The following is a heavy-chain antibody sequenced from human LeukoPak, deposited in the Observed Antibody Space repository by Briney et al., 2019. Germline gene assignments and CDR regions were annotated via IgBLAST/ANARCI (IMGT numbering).Heavy chain of an antibody. Sequence: GGPLRLSCAASGFAFSSYAMSWVRQAPGKGLEWVSSISGSGVSTYYADSVKGRFTISRDNSKNTLYLQMNSLRAEDTAVYYCAKREWGIAVAAPVAFDIWGQGIMVTVSS. CDR2: ISGSGVST. V-gene: IGHV3-23*01. D-gene: IGHD6-19*01. CDR1: GFAFSSYA. J-gene: IGHJ3*02. CDR3: AKREWGIAVAAPVAFDI.